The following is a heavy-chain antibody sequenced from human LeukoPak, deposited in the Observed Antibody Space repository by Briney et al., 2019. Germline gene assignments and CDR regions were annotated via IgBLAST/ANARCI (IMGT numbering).Heavy chain of an antibody. Sequence: GASVKVSRKASGYTFTSYAMNWVRQAPGQGLEWMGWINTNTGNPTYAQGFTGRFVFSLDTSVSTAYLQISSLKAEDTAVYYCAIESRGGHYYYMDVWGKGTTVTVSS. CDR1: GYTFTSYA. J-gene: IGHJ6*03. D-gene: IGHD3-10*01. V-gene: IGHV7-4-1*02. CDR3: AIESRGGHYYYMDV. CDR2: INTNTGNP.